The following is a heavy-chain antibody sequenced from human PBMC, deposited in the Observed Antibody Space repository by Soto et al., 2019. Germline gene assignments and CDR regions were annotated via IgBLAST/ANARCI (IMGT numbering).Heavy chain of an antibody. D-gene: IGHD1-26*01. Sequence: SETLSLTCDVSGGSIDNSHSFWGWVRQPPGKGLEFIGSVYYSGGAYYSPSLKSRVTVSVDTSKNQLSLRVNSVTAADTAVYYCAKGGWEPADYWGQGTLVTVSS. V-gene: IGHV4-39*01. CDR3: AKGGWEPADY. CDR1: GGSIDNSHSF. CDR2: VYYSGGA. J-gene: IGHJ4*02.